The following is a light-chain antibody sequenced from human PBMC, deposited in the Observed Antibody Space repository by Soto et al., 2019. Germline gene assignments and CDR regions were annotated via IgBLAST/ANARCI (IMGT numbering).Light chain of an antibody. V-gene: IGKV1-12*01. Sequence: DIPMTQSPSSVSASVGDRVTITCRASQDMSSWLAWYQQKPGKAPKLLIFAASTLHSGVPSRFSGSRSGTDFTLTISNLQPEDFATYYCHQAHTFPHTFGQGTKLELK. CDR2: AAS. CDR1: QDMSSW. CDR3: HQAHTFPHT. J-gene: IGKJ2*01.